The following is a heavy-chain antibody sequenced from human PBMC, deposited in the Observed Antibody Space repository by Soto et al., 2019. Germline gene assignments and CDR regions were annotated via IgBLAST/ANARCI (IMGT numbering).Heavy chain of an antibody. D-gene: IGHD6-13*01. Sequence: GGSLRLSCAASGFTFRSFTMNWVRQAPGKGLEWVSTISSNSAYIYYTDALRGRFTISRDNAKNSLHLQMNSLRAEDTAVYYCTRDASRDSSARGWFDPWGTGTLVTVAS. V-gene: IGHV3-21*01. CDR3: TRDASRDSSARGWFDP. J-gene: IGHJ5*02. CDR2: ISSNSAYI. CDR1: GFTFRSFT.